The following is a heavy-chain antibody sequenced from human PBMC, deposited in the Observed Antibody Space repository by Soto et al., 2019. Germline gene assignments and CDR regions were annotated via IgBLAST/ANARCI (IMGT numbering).Heavy chain of an antibody. CDR3: AKVERAVAGIID. Sequence: EVQLLESGGGLVQPGGSLRLSCAASGFTFSSYAMSWVRQAPGKGLDWVSAISVSVGSTYYADSVKGRFTISRDNSKNTLYLQMTSLRAEDTAVYYCAKVERAVAGIIDWGQGTLVTVSS. CDR2: ISVSVGST. D-gene: IGHD6-19*01. CDR1: GFTFSSYA. J-gene: IGHJ4*02. V-gene: IGHV3-23*01.